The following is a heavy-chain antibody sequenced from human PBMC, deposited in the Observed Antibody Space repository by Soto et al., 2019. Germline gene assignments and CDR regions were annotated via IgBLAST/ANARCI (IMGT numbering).Heavy chain of an antibody. J-gene: IGHJ4*02. CDR2: IYYRGST. CDR3: ARDGAHFDY. CDR1: GGSISSGDYY. V-gene: IGHV4-30-4*01. Sequence: QVQLQESGPGLVKPSQTLSLTCTVSGGSISSGDYYWSCLRQPPGKGLEWIGYIYYRGSTYYNPSHKSRVTISVDTSKNQFSLKLSSVTAADTAVYYCARDGAHFDYWGQGTLVTVSS. D-gene: IGHD4-17*01.